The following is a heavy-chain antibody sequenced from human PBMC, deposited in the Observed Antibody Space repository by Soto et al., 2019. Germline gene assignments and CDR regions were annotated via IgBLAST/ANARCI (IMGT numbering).Heavy chain of an antibody. D-gene: IGHD3-3*01. CDR2: ISSGSTYI. CDR1: GFTFSSYM. CDR3: ATRRLLSPESSP. V-gene: IGHV3-21*01. Sequence: PVSSLRRSCACSGFTFSSYMMNSVRHAPGKGLEWVASISSGSTYIYYACALKGRFTISRDDAKNSVYLQMNSLRDEDTAVYYCATRRLLSPESSPWGQGTLVTVSS. J-gene: IGHJ5*02.